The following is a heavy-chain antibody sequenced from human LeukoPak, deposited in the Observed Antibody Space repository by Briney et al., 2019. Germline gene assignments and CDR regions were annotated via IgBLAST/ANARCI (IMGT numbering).Heavy chain of an antibody. J-gene: IGHJ4*02. CDR3: ARDPSLGSYFDY. CDR2: INHSGST. Sequence: PSETLSLTCAVYGGSFSGYYWSWIRQPPGKGLEWIGEINHSGSTNYNPSLKSRVTISVDTSKNQFSLKLSSVTAADTAVYFCARDPSLGSYFDYWGQGTLVTVSS. V-gene: IGHV4-34*01. D-gene: IGHD7-27*01. CDR1: GGSFSGYY.